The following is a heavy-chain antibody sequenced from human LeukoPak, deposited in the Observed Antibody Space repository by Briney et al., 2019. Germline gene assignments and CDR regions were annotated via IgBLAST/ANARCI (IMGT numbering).Heavy chain of an antibody. CDR2: ISYDGSNK. D-gene: IGHD2-2*03. V-gene: IGHV3-30*03. CDR1: GFTFSSYG. Sequence: GGSLRLSCAASGFTFSSYGMHWVRQAPGKGLEWVAVISYDGSNKYYADSVKGRFTISRDNSKNTLYLQMNSLRAEDTAVYYCASGHCSSTSCPYYYYGMDVWGQGTTVTVSS. CDR3: ASGHCSSTSCPYYYYGMDV. J-gene: IGHJ6*02.